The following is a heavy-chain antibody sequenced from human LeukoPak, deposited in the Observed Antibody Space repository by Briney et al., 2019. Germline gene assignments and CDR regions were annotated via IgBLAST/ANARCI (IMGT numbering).Heavy chain of an antibody. Sequence: GGSLSLSCAASGFTFSSYSMEWVRQARGKGLEWVSSISSSSTYIYYADSVKGRFTISRDNAKNSLFLQMSSLRAEDTAVYYCARITIFGPYGMDVWGHGTTVTVSS. D-gene: IGHD3-3*01. V-gene: IGHV3-21*01. CDR2: ISSSSTYI. CDR1: GFTFSSYS. CDR3: ARITIFGPYGMDV. J-gene: IGHJ6*02.